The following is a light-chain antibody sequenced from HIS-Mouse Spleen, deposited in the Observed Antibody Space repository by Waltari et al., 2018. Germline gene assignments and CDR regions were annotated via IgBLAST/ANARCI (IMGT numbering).Light chain of an antibody. V-gene: IGLV3-10*01. Sequence: SYELTQPPSVSVSPVQTDRITCSGDALPKKYAYWYQQKSGQAPVLVIYEDSKRPSGIPERFSGSSSGTMATLTISGAQVEDEADYYCYSTDSSGNHRVFGGGTKLTVL. CDR1: ALPKKY. CDR2: EDS. CDR3: YSTDSSGNHRV. J-gene: IGLJ2*01.